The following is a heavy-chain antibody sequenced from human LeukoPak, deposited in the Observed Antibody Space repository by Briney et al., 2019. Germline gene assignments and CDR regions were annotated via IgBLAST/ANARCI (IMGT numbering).Heavy chain of an antibody. Sequence: SVKVSCKASGGTFSSYAISWVRQAPGQGLEWMGGIIPIFGTANYAQKFQGRVTITADKSTSTAYMELGSLRSEDTAVYYCASMRLDCSGGSCYVDYYYYGMDVWGKGTTVTVSS. D-gene: IGHD2-15*01. CDR1: GGTFSSYA. J-gene: IGHJ6*04. CDR3: ASMRLDCSGGSCYVDYYYYGMDV. V-gene: IGHV1-69*06. CDR2: IIPIFGTA.